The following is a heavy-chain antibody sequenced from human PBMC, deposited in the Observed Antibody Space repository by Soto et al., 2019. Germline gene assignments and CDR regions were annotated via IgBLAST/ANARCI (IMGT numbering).Heavy chain of an antibody. CDR2: INHSGST. D-gene: IGHD5-18*01. J-gene: IGHJ4*02. Sequence: SETLSLTCAVYGGSFSGYYWSWIRQPPGKGLEWIGEINHSGSTNYNPSLKSRVTISVDTSKNQFSLKLSSVTTADTAVYYCAGEPTWIQLWPDYWGQGTLVTVSS. V-gene: IGHV4-34*01. CDR3: AGEPTWIQLWPDY. CDR1: GGSFSGYY.